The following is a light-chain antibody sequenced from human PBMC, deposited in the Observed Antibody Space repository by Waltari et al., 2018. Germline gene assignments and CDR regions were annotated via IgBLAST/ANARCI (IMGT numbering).Light chain of an antibody. V-gene: IGKV3D-20*01. J-gene: IGKJ1*01. CDR2: DAS. Sequence: EIVLTPSPASLSLSPGDRATRSCRSSQSVGRTLTWYQQRPDQAPRLLIYDASSRATGIPDRFSGSRSRTDFSLTISRLEPEDFAVYYCQKYGTRPTTFGQGTKVEVK. CDR3: QKYGTRPTT. CDR1: QSVGRT.